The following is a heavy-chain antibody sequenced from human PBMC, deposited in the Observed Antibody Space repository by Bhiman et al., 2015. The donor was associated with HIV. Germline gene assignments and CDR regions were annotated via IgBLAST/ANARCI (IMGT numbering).Heavy chain of an antibody. CDR2: ISWNSGSR. CDR1: GFTFDDYA. CDR3: ASSQGSGEGAFDI. Sequence: TASGFTFDDYAMHWVRQVPGKGLEWVSGISWNSGSRDYADSVKGRFTISRDNAKNSLYLQMNSLRAEDTAVYYCASSQGSGEGAFDIWGQGTMVTVSS. D-gene: IGHD2-21*01. V-gene: IGHV3-9*01. J-gene: IGHJ3*02.